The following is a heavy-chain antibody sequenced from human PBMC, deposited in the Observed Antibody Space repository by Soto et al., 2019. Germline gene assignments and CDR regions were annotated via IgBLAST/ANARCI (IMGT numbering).Heavy chain of an antibody. Sequence: QVQLQESGPGLVKPSGTLSLTCAVSGGSISSSNWWSWVRQPPGTGLEWIGEIYHSGSTNYNPSLKGRVTISVDKSKNQFSLKLSSVTAADTAVYYCARERGYYGSGGRPGFDPWGQGTLVTVSS. CDR1: GGSISSSNW. J-gene: IGHJ5*02. V-gene: IGHV4-4*02. D-gene: IGHD3-10*01. CDR2: IYHSGST. CDR3: ARERGYYGSGGRPGFDP.